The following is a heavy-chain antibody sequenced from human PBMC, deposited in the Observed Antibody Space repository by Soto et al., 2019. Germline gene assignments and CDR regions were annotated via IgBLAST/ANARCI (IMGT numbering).Heavy chain of an antibody. V-gene: IGHV3-21*01. CDR2: ISSSSSYI. CDR3: ATSLDPWLRESN. D-gene: IGHD5-12*01. J-gene: IGHJ4*02. Sequence: GGSLRLSCAASGFTFSSYSMNWVRQAPGKGLEWVSSISSSSSYIYYADSVKGRFTISRDNAKNSLYLQMNSLRAEDTAVYYCATSLDPWLRESNWGQGTLVTVSS. CDR1: GFTFSSYS.